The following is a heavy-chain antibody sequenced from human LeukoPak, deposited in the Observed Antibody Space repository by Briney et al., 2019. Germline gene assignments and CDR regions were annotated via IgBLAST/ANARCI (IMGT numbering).Heavy chain of an antibody. J-gene: IGHJ4*02. CDR2: ISSSSSYI. D-gene: IGHD2-15*01. CDR1: GFTFSSYS. CDR3: AKVKDRGYCSGGSCYSLDY. Sequence: PGGSLRLSCAASGFTFSSYSMNWVRQAPGKGLEWVSSISSSSSYIYYADSVKGRFTISRDNAKNSLYLQMNSLRAEDTAVYYCAKVKDRGYCSGGSCYSLDYWGQGTLVTVSS. V-gene: IGHV3-21*01.